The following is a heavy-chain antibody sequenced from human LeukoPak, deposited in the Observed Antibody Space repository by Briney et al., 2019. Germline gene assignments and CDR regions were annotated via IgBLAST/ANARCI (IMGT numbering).Heavy chain of an antibody. CDR3: ARDRWDCGGDCYSWDC. D-gene: IGHD2-21*02. CDR2: INPSGGST. Sequence: ASVKVSCKASGYAFTSYYMHWVRQAPGQGLEWMGIINPSGGSTSYAQKFQGRVTMTRDTSTSTVYMELSSLRSEDTAVYYCARDRWDCGGDCYSWDCWGQGTLVTVSS. CDR1: GYAFTSYY. V-gene: IGHV1-46*01. J-gene: IGHJ4*02.